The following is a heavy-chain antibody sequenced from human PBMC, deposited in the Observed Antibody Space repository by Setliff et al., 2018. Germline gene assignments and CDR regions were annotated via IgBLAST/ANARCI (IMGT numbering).Heavy chain of an antibody. Sequence: ASVKVSCKASGYTFTGYYMHWVRQAPGQGLEWMGRINPNSGGTNYAQKFQGRVTMTRDTSISTAYMELSRLRSDDTAVYYCARDYFYGNYYYMDVWGKGTTVTVSS. J-gene: IGHJ6*03. CDR3: ARDYFYGNYYYMDV. V-gene: IGHV1-2*06. CDR2: INPNSGGT. D-gene: IGHD3-3*01. CDR1: GYTFTGYY.